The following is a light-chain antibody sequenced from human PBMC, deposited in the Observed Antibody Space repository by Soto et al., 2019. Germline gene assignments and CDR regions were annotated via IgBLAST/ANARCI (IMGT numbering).Light chain of an antibody. V-gene: IGLV2-14*01. CDR3: SSYTSRSTLFV. Sequence: QSALTQPASVSGSPGQSITISCTGTSSDVGGYNYVSWYQQHPGKAPKLMIYDVSNRPLGVSNRFSGSKSGNTASLTISGLQAEDEADYYCSSYTSRSTLFVFGTGTKVTVL. CDR1: SSDVGGYNY. J-gene: IGLJ1*01. CDR2: DVS.